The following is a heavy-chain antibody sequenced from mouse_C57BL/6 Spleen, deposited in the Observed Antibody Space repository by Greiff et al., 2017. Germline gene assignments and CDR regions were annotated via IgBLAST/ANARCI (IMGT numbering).Heavy chain of an antibody. CDR3: ARERDDGYYCYAMDY. CDR2: INPSNGGT. J-gene: IGHJ4*01. V-gene: IGHV1-53*01. D-gene: IGHD2-3*01. CDR1: GYTFTSYW. Sequence: QVQLQQPGTELVKPGASVKLSCKASGYTFTSYWMHWVKQRPGQGLEWIGNINPSNGGTNYNEKFKSKATLTVDKSSSPAYMQLSSLTSEDSAVYYCARERDDGYYCYAMDYWGQGTSVTVSS.